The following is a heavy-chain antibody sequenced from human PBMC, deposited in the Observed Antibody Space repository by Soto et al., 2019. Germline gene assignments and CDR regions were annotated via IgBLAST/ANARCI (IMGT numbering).Heavy chain of an antibody. CDR3: ARQGSNGAYYYYGMDV. Sequence: PGESLKISCQGSGYRFSSYWIAWVRQMPGKGLEWMGIIYPGDSDTIYSPSFQGQVTFSVDKSTGTAYLQWSSLKASDTAMYYCARQGSNGAYYYYGMDVWGQGTTVTVSS. V-gene: IGHV5-51*01. J-gene: IGHJ6*02. CDR2: IYPGDSDT. CDR1: GYRFSSYW. D-gene: IGHD2-8*01.